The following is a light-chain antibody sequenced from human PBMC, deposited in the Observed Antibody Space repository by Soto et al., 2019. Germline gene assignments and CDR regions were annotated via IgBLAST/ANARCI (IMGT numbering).Light chain of an antibody. J-gene: IGKJ5*01. CDR3: QQYYDWPTIT. Sequence: EIVMTQSPATLSVPPGDRATLSCRPSESVRSNLAWNQQKPGQAPRRLIYGASIRAADIPARFSGSGSGTEFTLTISTLQSEDFAVYYCQQYYDWPTITFGQGTRLE. CDR2: GAS. V-gene: IGKV3-15*01. CDR1: ESVRSN.